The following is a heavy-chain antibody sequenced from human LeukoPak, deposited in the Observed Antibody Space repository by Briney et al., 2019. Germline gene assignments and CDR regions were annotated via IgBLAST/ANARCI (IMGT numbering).Heavy chain of an antibody. CDR3: ARDRGSCSGGSCYYFDY. V-gene: IGHV3-30*04. CDR2: ISYDGSNK. D-gene: IGHD2-15*01. CDR1: GFTFSSYA. Sequence: GGSLRLSCAPSGFTFSSYAIHWVRQAPGKGLEWGAVISYDGSNKYYADSVKGRFTISRDNSKNTLHLQMNSLRAEDTAVYYCARDRGSCSGGSCYYFDYWGQGTLVTVSS. J-gene: IGHJ4*02.